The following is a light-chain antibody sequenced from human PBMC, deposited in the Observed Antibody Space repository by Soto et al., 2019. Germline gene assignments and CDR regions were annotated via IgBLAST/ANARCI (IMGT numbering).Light chain of an antibody. Sequence: IVMTQSPDSLAVSQDERATINCKSSQSLFYSYNNYNYLAWYQQKPGQPPKVLIYWASTRASGVPDRFSGSGSGTEFTLTISSLQAEDVAVYYCQEYLNSLPAFGQGTKVDI. J-gene: IGKJ1*01. CDR2: WAS. V-gene: IGKV4-1*01. CDR1: QSLFYSYNNYNY. CDR3: QEYLNSLPA.